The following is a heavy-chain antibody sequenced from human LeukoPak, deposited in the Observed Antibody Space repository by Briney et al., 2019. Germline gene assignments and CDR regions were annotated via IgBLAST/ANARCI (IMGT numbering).Heavy chain of an antibody. CDR2: ISGSGGST. V-gene: IGHV3-23*01. CDR3: AKSPRNYYDSSGYYVGDYFDY. Sequence: GGSLRLSCAASGFTFSSHGMNWVRQAPGKGLEWVSAISGSGGSTYYADSVKGRFTISRDNSKNTLYLQMNSLRAEDTAVYYCAKSPRNYYDSSGYYVGDYFDYWGQGTLVTVSS. J-gene: IGHJ4*02. D-gene: IGHD3-22*01. CDR1: GFTFSSHG.